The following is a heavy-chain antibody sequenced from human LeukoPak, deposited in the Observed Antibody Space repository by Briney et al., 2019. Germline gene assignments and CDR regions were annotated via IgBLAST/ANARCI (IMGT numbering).Heavy chain of an antibody. CDR3: ARFDYYDSNGIDY. D-gene: IGHD3-22*01. J-gene: IGHJ4*02. CDR1: GGSFSGYY. Sequence: SETLSLTCAVYGGSFSGYYWSWIRQPPGKGLEWIGEINHSGSTNYNPSLKSRVTISVDTSKNQFSLKLSSVTAADTAVYYCARFDYYDSNGIDYWGQGTLVTVSS. V-gene: IGHV4-34*01. CDR2: INHSGST.